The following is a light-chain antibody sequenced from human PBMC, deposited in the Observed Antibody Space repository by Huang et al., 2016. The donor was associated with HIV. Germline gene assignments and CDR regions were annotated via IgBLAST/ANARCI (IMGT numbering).Light chain of an antibody. CDR2: GAF. V-gene: IGKV3-20*01. CDR1: QNIRNNY. Sequence: EIVLTQSPGTLSLSPGERATLSCRASQNIRNNYLAWYQQKPGQAPRRLIFGAFNRASGTPDRFSGRESGTDFTLAIGGLEPEDFATYYCQQYGDSPRTFGQGTKLEIK. CDR3: QQYGDSPRT. J-gene: IGKJ2*01.